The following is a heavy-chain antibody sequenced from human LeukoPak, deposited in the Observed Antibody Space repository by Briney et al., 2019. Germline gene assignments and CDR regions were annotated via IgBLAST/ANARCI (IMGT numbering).Heavy chain of an antibody. Sequence: GGSLRLSCVASGFAFSSYWMHWVRQAPGKGLVWVSHINSDGSSTTYADSVKGRFTITRDNAKNTLYLQMNSLRAEDTAVYYCARDGLAAITFDYWGQGILVTVSS. D-gene: IGHD5-24*01. CDR1: GFAFSSYW. V-gene: IGHV3-74*01. J-gene: IGHJ4*02. CDR2: INSDGSST. CDR3: ARDGLAAITFDY.